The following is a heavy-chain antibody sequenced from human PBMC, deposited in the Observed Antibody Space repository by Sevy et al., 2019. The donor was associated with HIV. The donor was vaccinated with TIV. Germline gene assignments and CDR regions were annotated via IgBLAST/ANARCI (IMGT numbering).Heavy chain of an antibody. CDR3: ARARVGEHIVASLAFDI. J-gene: IGHJ3*02. D-gene: IGHD2-21*01. Sequence: GESLKISCAASGFTFSSYEMNWVRQAPGKGLEWVSYISSSGSTIYYADSVKGRFTISRDNAKNSLYLQMNSLRAEDTAVYYCARARVGEHIVASLAFDIWGQGTMVTVSS. CDR2: ISSSGSTI. V-gene: IGHV3-48*03. CDR1: GFTFSSYE.